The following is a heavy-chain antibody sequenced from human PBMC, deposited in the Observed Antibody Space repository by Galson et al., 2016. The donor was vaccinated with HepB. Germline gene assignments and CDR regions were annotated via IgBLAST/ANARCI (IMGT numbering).Heavy chain of an antibody. V-gene: IGHV4-34*01. D-gene: IGHD3-3*01. CDR1: GGSFSGYD. CDR2: ITHKGTT. J-gene: IGHJ3*01. Sequence: TLSLTCAVYGGSFSGYDWPWIRQPPGKGLEWIGEITHKGTTNYNPSLNSRVTMSVDTSKNQFSLTLTSVTAADTALYFCARNRFRSGYSDLWGQGIMVNVSS. CDR3: ARNRFRSGYSDL.